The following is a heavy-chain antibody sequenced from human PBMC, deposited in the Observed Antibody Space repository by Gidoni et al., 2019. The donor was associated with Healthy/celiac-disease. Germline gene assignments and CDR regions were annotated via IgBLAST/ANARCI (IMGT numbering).Heavy chain of an antibody. CDR1: GYSFTSYW. Sequence: EVQLVPSGAEVKKPGESLKISCKGSGYSFTSYWIGWVRQMPGKGLEWMGIIYPGDSDTRYSPSFQGQVTISADKSISTAYLQWSSLKASDTAMYYCARHRGSGSYYPRYFDLWGRGTLVTVSS. D-gene: IGHD3-10*01. CDR3: ARHRGSGSYYPRYFDL. J-gene: IGHJ2*01. V-gene: IGHV5-51*01. CDR2: IYPGDSDT.